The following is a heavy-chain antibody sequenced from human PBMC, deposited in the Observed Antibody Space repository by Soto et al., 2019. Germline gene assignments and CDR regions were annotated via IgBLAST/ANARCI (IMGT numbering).Heavy chain of an antibody. CDR3: SPRWWFRGITPDLDV. Sequence: QITLKESGPTLVKPTQTLTLTCTFSGFSLTTNGMGVGWIRQPPGKALEWLGIIYWDDDNRYSPSLKTRLTVTRDPTTNQVVTTLTIMVPAAPATCCSSPRWWFRGITPDLDVWGNGTTVTGSS. D-gene: IGHD3-10*01. V-gene: IGHV2-5*02. CDR1: GFSLTTNGMG. J-gene: IGHJ6*03. CDR2: IYWDDDN.